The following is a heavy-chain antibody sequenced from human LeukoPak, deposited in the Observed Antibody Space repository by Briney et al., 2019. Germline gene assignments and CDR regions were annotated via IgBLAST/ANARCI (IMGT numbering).Heavy chain of an antibody. CDR1: GFTFSSYS. Sequence: GGSLRLSCAASGFTFSSYSMNWVRQAPGKGLEWVSSISSSSSYIYYADSVKGRFTISRDNAKNSLYLQMNSLRAEDTAVYYCARWDVVVTAITGDPAKYYFDYWGQGTLVTVSS. J-gene: IGHJ4*02. CDR3: ARWDVVVTAITGDPAKYYFDY. D-gene: IGHD2-21*02. CDR2: ISSSSSYI. V-gene: IGHV3-21*01.